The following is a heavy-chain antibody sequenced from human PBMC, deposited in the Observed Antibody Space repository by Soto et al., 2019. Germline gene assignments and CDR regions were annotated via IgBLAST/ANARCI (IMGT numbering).Heavy chain of an antibody. J-gene: IGHJ6*03. CDR2: IYYSGST. CDR3: AIALGDFWSGFHYYYMDV. D-gene: IGHD3-3*01. Sequence: PSETLSLTCTVSGGSISSYYWSWIRQPPGKGPEWIGYIYYSGSTNYNPSLKSRVTISVDTSKNQFSLKLSSVTAVDTAVYYCAIALGDFWSGFHYYYMDVWGKGTTVTVSS. CDR1: GGSISSYY. V-gene: IGHV4-59*01.